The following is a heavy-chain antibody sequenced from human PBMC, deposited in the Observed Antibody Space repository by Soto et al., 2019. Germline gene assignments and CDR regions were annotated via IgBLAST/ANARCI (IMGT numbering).Heavy chain of an antibody. CDR2: INPSDGTT. CDR3: ARATRLGVSFCPDY. J-gene: IGHJ4*02. D-gene: IGHD3-10*01. Sequence: GASVKVSCKTSGYTFTTHYLHWVRQAPGQGLEWMGMINPSDGTTRFAQRFHGRVNMTRVTSTSTVIMELSSLRPEDTAVYYCARATRLGVSFCPDYWGQGTLVTVSS. CDR1: GYTFTTHY. V-gene: IGHV1-46*01.